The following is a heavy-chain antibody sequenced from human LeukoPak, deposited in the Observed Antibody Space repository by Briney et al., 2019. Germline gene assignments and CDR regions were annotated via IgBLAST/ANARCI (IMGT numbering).Heavy chain of an antibody. J-gene: IGHJ4*02. CDR1: GFTFSSYW. V-gene: IGHV3-7*03. Sequence: GGSLRLSCAASGFTFSSYWMSWVRQAPGKGLEWVANIKQDGSEKYYVDSVKGRFTISRDNAKNSLYLQMNSLRAEDTAVYYCARYFLYSGYDSFDYWGQGTLVTVSS. D-gene: IGHD5-12*01. CDR3: ARYFLYSGYDSFDY. CDR2: IKQDGSEK.